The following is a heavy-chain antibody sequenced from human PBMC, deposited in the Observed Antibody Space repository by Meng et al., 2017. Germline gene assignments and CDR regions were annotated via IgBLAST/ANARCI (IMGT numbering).Heavy chain of an antibody. CDR2: INPNSGGT. D-gene: IGHD6-13*01. Sequence: ASVKVSCKASGYTFTGHYMHWLRQAPGQGLEWMGWINPNSGGTNYAQKFQGRVTMTRDTSISTAYMELSRLRSDDTAVYYCARDDSSSWYFLDYWGQGTLVTVSS. V-gene: IGHV1-2*02. CDR1: GYTFTGHY. CDR3: ARDDSSSWYFLDY. J-gene: IGHJ4*02.